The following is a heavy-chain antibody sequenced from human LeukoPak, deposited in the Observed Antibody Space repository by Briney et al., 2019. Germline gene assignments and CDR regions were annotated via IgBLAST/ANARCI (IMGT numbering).Heavy chain of an antibody. CDR3: AVQGRYCSGGSCYYFDY. Sequence: ASVNVSCKASGGTFSSYAISWVRQAPGQGLEWMGGIIPIFGTANYAQKFQGRVTITTDESTSTAYMELSSLRSEDTAVYYCAVQGRYCSGGSCYYFDYWGQGTLVTVSS. CDR2: IIPIFGTA. CDR1: GGTFSSYA. D-gene: IGHD2-15*01. V-gene: IGHV1-69*05. J-gene: IGHJ4*02.